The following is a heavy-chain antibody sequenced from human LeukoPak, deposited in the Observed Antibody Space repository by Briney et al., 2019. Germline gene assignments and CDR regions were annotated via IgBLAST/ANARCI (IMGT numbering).Heavy chain of an antibody. J-gene: IGHJ5*02. CDR2: IIPIFGTA. Sequence: SVKVSCKASGGTFSSYAISWVRQAPGQGLEWMGGIIPIFGTANYTQKFQGRVTITADKSTSTAYMELSSLRSEDTAVYYCARGCQGCNRNWFDPWGQGTLVTVSS. CDR3: ARGCQGCNRNWFDP. CDR1: GGTFSSYA. D-gene: IGHD1-14*01. V-gene: IGHV1-69*06.